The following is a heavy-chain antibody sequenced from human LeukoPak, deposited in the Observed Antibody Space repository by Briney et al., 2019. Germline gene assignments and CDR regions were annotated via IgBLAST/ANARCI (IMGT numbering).Heavy chain of an antibody. CDR1: GFTFIGYT. D-gene: IGHD1-1*01. CDR2: ISSSSSSI. V-gene: IGHV3-21*01. Sequence: GGSLRLSCAASGFTFIGYTMNWVRQAPGKGLEWVSSISSSSSSIYYADSVKGRFTISRDNAKNSLYLQMNSLRAEDTAVYYCARSGYNWNDVIFFDYWGQGILVTVSS. J-gene: IGHJ4*02. CDR3: ARSGYNWNDVIFFDY.